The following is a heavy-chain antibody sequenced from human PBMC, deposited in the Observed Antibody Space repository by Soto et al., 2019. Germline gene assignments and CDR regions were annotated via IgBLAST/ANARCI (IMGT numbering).Heavy chain of an antibody. CDR1: GFTFSTYT. J-gene: IGHJ3*02. D-gene: IGHD2-15*01. V-gene: IGHV3-21*01. CDR2: ISAGGRSI. CDR3: ARSTPDNPFDI. Sequence: EVQLVESGGGLVEPGGSLRLSCAASGFTFSTYTMNWVRQAPGKGLEWVSSISAGGRSIFYADSMKGRSTVSRDNAKSSLYLQMNSLRADDTAVYYRARSTPDNPFDIWGQGTMVTVSS.